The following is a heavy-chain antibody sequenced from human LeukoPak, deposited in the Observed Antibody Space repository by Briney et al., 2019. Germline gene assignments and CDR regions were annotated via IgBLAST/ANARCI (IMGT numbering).Heavy chain of an antibody. V-gene: IGHV4-4*09. CDR1: GGSISSYY. CDR2: IYTSGSN. D-gene: IGHD3-22*01. J-gene: IGHJ3*02. Sequence: SETLSLTCTVSGGSISSYYWSWIRQPPGRGLEWIGYIYTSGSNNYNPSLKSRVNISLDPSKNQFAPKLRSVTAADTAVYYCARHGYDSSGYYLGAFDIWGEGTMVTVSS. CDR3: ARHGYDSSGYYLGAFDI.